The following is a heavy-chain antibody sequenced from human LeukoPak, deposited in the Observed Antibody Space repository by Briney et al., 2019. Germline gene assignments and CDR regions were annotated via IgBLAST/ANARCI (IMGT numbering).Heavy chain of an antibody. D-gene: IGHD6-19*01. V-gene: IGHV4-39*07. CDR1: GGSIRSSTDY. J-gene: IGHJ4*02. CDR2: IYYSGST. CDR3: ARSIRGYSSGWYYFDY. Sequence: SETLSLTCTVSGGSIRSSTDYWGWIRQPPGKELEWIGSIYYSGSTYYNPSLKSRVTISVDTSKNQFSVKLSSVTAADTAVYYCARSIRGYSSGWYYFDYWGQGTLVTVSS.